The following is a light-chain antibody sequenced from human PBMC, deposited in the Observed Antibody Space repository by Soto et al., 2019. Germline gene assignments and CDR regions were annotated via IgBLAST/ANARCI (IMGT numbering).Light chain of an antibody. V-gene: IGKV3-20*01. CDR1: QSVSSNN. Sequence: EIVLTQSPGTLSLSPGETATLSCRASQSVSSNNLAWYHQKPGQTPRLLIYGVSSRATGIPDRFSGSGSGTEFTLTISSLQSEDFAVYYCQQYNVWPLTFGGGTKVEFK. CDR2: GVS. CDR3: QQYNVWPLT. J-gene: IGKJ4*01.